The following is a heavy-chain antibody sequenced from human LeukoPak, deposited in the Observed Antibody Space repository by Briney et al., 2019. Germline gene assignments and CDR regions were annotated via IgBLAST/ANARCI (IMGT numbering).Heavy chain of an antibody. D-gene: IGHD2-15*01. J-gene: IGHJ6*02. CDR1: GGAFSSYA. CDR2: INPSGGST. Sequence: ASVKVSCKASGGAFSSYAISWVRQAPGQGLEWMGIINPSGGSTSYAQKFQGRVTMTRDTSTSTVYMELSSLRSEDTAVYYCARSGGSCYSVGGYPCYYGMDVWGQGTTVTVSS. V-gene: IGHV1-46*01. CDR3: ARSGGSCYSVGGYPCYYGMDV.